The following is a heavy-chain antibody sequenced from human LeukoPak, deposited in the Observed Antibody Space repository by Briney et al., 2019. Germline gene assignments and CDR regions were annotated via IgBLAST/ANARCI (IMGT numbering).Heavy chain of an antibody. CDR3: ARASLLCSGGSCYPNWFDP. V-gene: IGHV1-69*13. D-gene: IGHD2-15*01. J-gene: IGHJ5*02. Sequence: ASVKVSCKASGGTFSSYAISWVRQAPGQGREWMGGIIPIFGTANYAQKFQGRVTITADESTSTAYMGLSSLRSEDTAVYYCARASLLCSGGSCYPNWFDPWGQGTLVTVSS. CDR2: IIPIFGTA. CDR1: GGTFSSYA.